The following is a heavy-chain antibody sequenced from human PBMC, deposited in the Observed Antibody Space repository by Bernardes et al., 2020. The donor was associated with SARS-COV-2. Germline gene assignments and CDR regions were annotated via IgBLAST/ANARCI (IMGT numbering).Heavy chain of an antibody. Sequence: SETLSLTCAVSGYSISSGYYWGWIRQPPGKGLEWIAEINHSGRTNFNPSLKSRVTISVDTSKNQISLRLKSVTAADTAVYYCARGAEYTSGWYGGDDLYFYGMDVWGQGTTVIVSS. CDR1: GYSISSGYY. D-gene: IGHD6-19*01. V-gene: IGHV4-38-2*01. CDR3: ARGAEYTSGWYGGDDLYFYGMDV. CDR2: INHSGRT. J-gene: IGHJ6*02.